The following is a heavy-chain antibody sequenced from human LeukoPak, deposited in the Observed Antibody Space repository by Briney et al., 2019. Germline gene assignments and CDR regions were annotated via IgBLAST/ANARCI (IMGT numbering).Heavy chain of an antibody. J-gene: IGHJ4*02. CDR2: IIGGAGST. D-gene: IGHD2-2*01. CDR3: AHGAMYQLDY. Sequence: GGSLRLSCAASGFSFSSHGMSWVRQAPGEGLEWVSGIIGGAGSTYYADSVKGRFTISGDNSKNTLFLQMNSLRAEDTAVYYCAHGAMYQLDYWGQGTLVTVSS. CDR1: GFSFSSHG. V-gene: IGHV3-23*01.